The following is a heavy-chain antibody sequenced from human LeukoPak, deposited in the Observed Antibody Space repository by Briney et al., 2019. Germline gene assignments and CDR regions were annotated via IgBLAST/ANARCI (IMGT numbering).Heavy chain of an antibody. V-gene: IGHV4-39*01. J-gene: IGHJ4*02. D-gene: IGHD6-6*01. CDR1: GGSIISNTYY. CDR3: ARYGGAIAARPTSFDY. Sequence: SETLSLTCTVSGGSIISNTYYWGWVRQPPGKGLEWITSICYSANTYHNPSLKSRVTLSLDASKNQLSLELTSVTAADTAVYYCARYGGAIAARPTSFDYWGQGTPVTVSS. CDR2: ICYSANT.